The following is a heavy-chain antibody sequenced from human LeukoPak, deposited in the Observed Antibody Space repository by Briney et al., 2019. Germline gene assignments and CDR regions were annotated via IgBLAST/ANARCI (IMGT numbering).Heavy chain of an antibody. CDR1: GFTVITND. D-gene: IGHD1-14*01. Sequence: PAESLTLSCAASGFTVITNDMTWVRQAPGKGREWVSVLYSDGNTKYADSVQGRFTISRDNSKNTLYLEMNSLSPDDTAVYYCARGVEPLAANTLAYWGQGTLVTVSS. CDR3: ARGVEPLAANTLAY. V-gene: IGHV3-53*01. J-gene: IGHJ4*02. CDR2: LYSDGNT.